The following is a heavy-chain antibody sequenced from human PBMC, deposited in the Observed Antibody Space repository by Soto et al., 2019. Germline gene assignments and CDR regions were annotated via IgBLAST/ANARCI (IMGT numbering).Heavy chain of an antibody. Sequence: QVTLKESGPVLVKPTETLTLRCTVSGLSITDSEMGVSWIRQPPGQPLEWLAHIDSSGEKAYRTFLKSRLAISKDTSKSQIVLTMTNMDPADTATYYCARRQLAVAVSPWFDPWGQGNPVTVSS. D-gene: IGHD6-13*01. J-gene: IGHJ5*02. CDR1: GLSITDSEMG. CDR2: IDSSGEK. CDR3: ARRQLAVAVSPWFDP. V-gene: IGHV2-26*01.